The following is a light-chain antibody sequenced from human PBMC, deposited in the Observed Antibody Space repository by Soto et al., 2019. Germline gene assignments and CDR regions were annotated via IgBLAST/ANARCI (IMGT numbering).Light chain of an antibody. CDR3: ATWDDSRQGV. J-gene: IGLJ1*01. CDR1: TSNIESHT. CDR2: TNN. Sequence: QSVLTQPPSASGTPGQRITISCSGSTSNIESHTVNWYQQVPGTAPRLLINTNNQRPSGVPDRFSGSKSGASASLTISGLQSEDAATYYCATWDDSRQGVFGTGTKLTVL. V-gene: IGLV1-44*01.